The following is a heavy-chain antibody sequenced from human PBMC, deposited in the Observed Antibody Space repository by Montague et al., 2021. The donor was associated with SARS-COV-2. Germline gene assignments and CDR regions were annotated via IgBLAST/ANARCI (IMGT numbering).Heavy chain of an antibody. CDR3: ARGAGYSSSWYLAFEI. CDR1: GGSISSPDYY. CDR2: INYSGST. J-gene: IGHJ3*02. D-gene: IGHD6-13*01. Sequence: SETLSLTCTVSGGSISSPDYYWGWIRQPPGKGWEWFGYINYSGSTNHTPSLKSRVTISVDTSKNQFSLNLSAVTAADTAVYYCARGAGYSSSWYLAFEIWGQGTMVTVSS. V-gene: IGHV4-61*05.